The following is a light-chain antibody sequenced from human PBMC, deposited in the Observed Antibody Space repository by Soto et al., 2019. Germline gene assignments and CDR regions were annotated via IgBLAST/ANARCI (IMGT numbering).Light chain of an antibody. CDR3: QQYINWPYT. J-gene: IGKJ2*01. Sequence: EIVMTQSPATLSVSPGERATLSCRASQSVSSELAWYQQRPGQSPRLLIGGASNGHTGLPARFSGSRSGTEFTRTISSLQSEDFAVYYCQQYINWPYTFGQGTKLEIK. CDR2: GAS. V-gene: IGKV3-15*01. CDR1: QSVSSE.